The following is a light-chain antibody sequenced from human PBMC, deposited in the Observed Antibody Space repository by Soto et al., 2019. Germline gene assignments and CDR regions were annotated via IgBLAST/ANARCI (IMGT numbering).Light chain of an antibody. V-gene: IGLV1-51*01. Sequence: QSVLTQPPSVSAAPGQRVTISCSGSSSNIGNDYVSWYQQLPGTAPKLLIYDNNNRPSGIPDRFSGSKSGTSATLGITGLQTWDEAGYYWGALGSSLGFWGFGGGTKLTVL. CDR1: SSNIGNDY. CDR3: GALGSSLGFWG. CDR2: DNN. J-gene: IGLJ3*02.